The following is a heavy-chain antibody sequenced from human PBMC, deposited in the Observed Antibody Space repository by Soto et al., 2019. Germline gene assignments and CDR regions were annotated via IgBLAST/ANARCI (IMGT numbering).Heavy chain of an antibody. D-gene: IGHD2-2*01. CDR1: GDSVSSSSC. Sequence: QVRLQESGPGLVEPSGTLSLTCAVSGDSVSSSSCWSWVRQAPGKVLEWIGEIYHSGTFNYNPSLASRVSVSVDKSRNLLSLNLKSVTAADTAVYYCVRSVPAATCQYSGMDVWGQGTTVTVSS. CDR2: IYHSGTF. J-gene: IGHJ6*02. CDR3: VRSVPAATCQYSGMDV. V-gene: IGHV4-4*02.